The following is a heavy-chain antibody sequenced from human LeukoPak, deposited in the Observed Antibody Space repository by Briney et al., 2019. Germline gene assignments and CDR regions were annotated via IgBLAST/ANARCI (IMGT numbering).Heavy chain of an antibody. J-gene: IGHJ4*02. CDR2: IYPGDSDT. CDR1: GYSFTSYW. D-gene: IGHD6-13*01. V-gene: IGHV5-51*01. CDR3: ARHLYSSSWYMDY. Sequence: GESLKISCQGSGYSFTSYWIGWVRQMPGKGLEWMGIIYPGDSDTRYSPSFQGQVTISADKSISTAYLQWSSLKVSDTAMYYCARHLYSSSWYMDYWGQGTLVTVSS.